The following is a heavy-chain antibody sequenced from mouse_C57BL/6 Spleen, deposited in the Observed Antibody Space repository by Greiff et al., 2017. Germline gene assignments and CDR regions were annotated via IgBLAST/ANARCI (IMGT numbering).Heavy chain of an antibody. V-gene: IGHV5-17*01. J-gene: IGHJ2*01. CDR2: ISSGSSTI. D-gene: IGHD1-1*01. CDR1: GFTFSDYG. Sequence: EVNVVESGGGLVKPGGSLKLSCAASGFTFSDYGMHWVRQAPEKGLEWVAYISSGSSTINYTDTVKGRFTISRDKSKNTLFLQMTSLRSEDTAMYYCARDYYGSSYYFDDWGQGTTLTVSS. CDR3: ARDYYGSSYYFDD.